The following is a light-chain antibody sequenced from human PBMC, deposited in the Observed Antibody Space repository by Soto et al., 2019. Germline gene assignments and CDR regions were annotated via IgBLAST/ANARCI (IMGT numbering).Light chain of an antibody. CDR3: QQANSFPFT. Sequence: DIQMTQSPSSVSASIGDRVAITCRASQIIGTWLAWYQQKPGRAPTLLIYGASSLQSGVPSRFSGSGSGTDLTLTITSPQAEDSATYYCQQANSFPFTFGPGTKVDIK. CDR2: GAS. CDR1: QIIGTW. J-gene: IGKJ3*01. V-gene: IGKV1-12*01.